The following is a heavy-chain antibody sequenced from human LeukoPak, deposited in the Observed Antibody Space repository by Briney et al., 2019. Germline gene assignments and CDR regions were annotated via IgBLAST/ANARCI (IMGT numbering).Heavy chain of an antibody. Sequence: ASVKASCTASGYTFTSYGISWVRQAPGQGLEWMGWISAYNGNTNYAQKLQGRVTMTTDTSTSTAYMELRSLRSDDTAVYYCAREDCSGGSCYSVGWFDPWGQGTLVTVSS. V-gene: IGHV1-18*01. CDR1: GYTFTSYG. J-gene: IGHJ5*02. D-gene: IGHD2-15*01. CDR2: ISAYNGNT. CDR3: AREDCSGGSCYSVGWFDP.